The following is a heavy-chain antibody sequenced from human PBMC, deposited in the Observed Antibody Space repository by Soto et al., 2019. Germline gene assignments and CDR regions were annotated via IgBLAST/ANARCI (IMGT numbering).Heavy chain of an antibody. J-gene: IGHJ4*01. CDR3: ARGEGNVPFDY. CDR1: GLTFSSYS. D-gene: IGHD3-10*02. Sequence: EVLLVESGGGLVKPGGSLRLACAASGLTFSSYSLNWVRQAPGTGLEWVSLISGSNRYIYYAASVKGRFTISRDNAKNSLDLKLTSQRAEDTAEYNCARGEGNVPFDYWGHGTLVTV. CDR2: ISGSNRYI. V-gene: IGHV3-21*01.